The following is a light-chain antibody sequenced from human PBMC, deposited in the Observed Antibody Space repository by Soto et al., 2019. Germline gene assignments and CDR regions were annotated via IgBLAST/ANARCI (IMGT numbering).Light chain of an antibody. CDR2: WAS. J-gene: IGKJ5*01. CDR3: QQYYSTVIT. V-gene: IGKV4-1*01. CDR1: QSVLYSSNNKSY. Sequence: DIVMTQSPDSLAVSLGERATINCKSSQSVLYSSNNKSYLAWYQQKPGQPPKLLIYWASTRESGVPDRFSGSGSGTDFTLTISSLQAEDVAVYYCQQYYSTVITFGQGTRLEIK.